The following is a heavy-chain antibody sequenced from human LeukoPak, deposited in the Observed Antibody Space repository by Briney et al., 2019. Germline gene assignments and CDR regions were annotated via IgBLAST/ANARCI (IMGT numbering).Heavy chain of an antibody. J-gene: IGHJ4*02. V-gene: IGHV4-39*07. D-gene: IGHD4-17*01. Sequence: KPSETLSLTCTVFGGSISSSSYYWGWIRQPPGKGLEWIGSIYYSGSTYYNPSLKSRVTISVDTSKNQFSLKLSSVTAADTAVYYCARGDYGDYLILFDYWGQGTLVTVSS. CDR1: GGSISSSSYY. CDR3: ARGDYGDYLILFDY. CDR2: IYYSGST.